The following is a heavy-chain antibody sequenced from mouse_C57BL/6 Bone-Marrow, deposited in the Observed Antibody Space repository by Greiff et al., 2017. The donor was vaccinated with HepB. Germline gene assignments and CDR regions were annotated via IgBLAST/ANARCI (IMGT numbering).Heavy chain of an antibody. CDR2: SRNKANDYTT. CDR1: GFTFSDFY. D-gene: IGHD2-4*01. J-gene: IGHJ1*03. CDR3: ARALYDYDGYFDV. V-gene: IGHV7-1*01. Sequence: DVKLVESGGGLVQSGRSLRLSCATSGFTFSDFYMEWVRQAPGKGLEWIAASRNKANDYTTEYSASVKGRFIVSRDTSQSILYLQMNALRAEDTAIYYCARALYDYDGYFDVWGTGTTVTVSS.